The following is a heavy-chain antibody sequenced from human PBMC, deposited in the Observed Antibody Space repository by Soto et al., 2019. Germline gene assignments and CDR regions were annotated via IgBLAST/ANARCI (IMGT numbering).Heavy chain of an antibody. CDR1: GFIFENFR. Sequence: AGALRLSCAASGFIFENFRMSWDRQAPKNGMDWISSISGSGFKKYYADSVKGRFTISRDNSKSTVYLELNNLSAEDTAVYRCAKNQGVELVPLATVDWFDPWGQGSVVTVSS. V-gene: IGHV3-23*01. J-gene: IGHJ5*02. D-gene: IGHD1-26*01. CDR2: ISGSGFKK. CDR3: AKNQGVELVPLATVDWFDP.